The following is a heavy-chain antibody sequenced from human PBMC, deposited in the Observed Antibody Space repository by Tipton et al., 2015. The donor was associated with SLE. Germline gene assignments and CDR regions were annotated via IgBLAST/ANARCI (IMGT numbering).Heavy chain of an antibody. Sequence: TLSLTCAVYGASFSGYYWSWIRQPPGRGLDWIGYIHTSGGTKYNPSLKSRVTISVDASKNQFSLKLSSVTAADTAVYYCARGGYSYGQNSFDPWGQGTLVTVSS. D-gene: IGHD5-18*01. CDR1: GASFSGYY. CDR3: ARGGYSYGQNSFDP. CDR2: IHTSGGT. J-gene: IGHJ5*02. V-gene: IGHV4-4*08.